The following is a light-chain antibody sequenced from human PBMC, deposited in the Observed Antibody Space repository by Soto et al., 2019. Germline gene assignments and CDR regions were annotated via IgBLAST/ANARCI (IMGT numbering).Light chain of an antibody. CDR1: QSVSSSY. V-gene: IGKV3-20*01. J-gene: IGKJ1*01. CDR3: HQYDSWT. Sequence: IVLTQSPGTLSLSPGERATLSCRASQSVSSSYLAWYQQKPGQAPRLLIYDISKRATGIPARFSGSGSATDFTLTISRLEPEDFAVYYCHQYDSWTFGQGTKGDIK. CDR2: DIS.